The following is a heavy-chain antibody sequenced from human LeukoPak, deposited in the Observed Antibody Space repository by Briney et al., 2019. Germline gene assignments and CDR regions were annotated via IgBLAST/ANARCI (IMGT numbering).Heavy chain of an antibody. V-gene: IGHV1-18*01. CDR1: GYTFTSYG. CDR2: ISAYNGNT. D-gene: IGHD3-10*01. CDR3: ARATLSRFGELLDY. Sequence: AAVKVSCKASGYTFTSYGISWVRQPPGQGLEWMGWISAYNGNTNYAQKLQGRVTMTTDTSTSTAYMELRSLRSDDTAVYYCARATLSRFGELLDYWGQGTLVTVTS. J-gene: IGHJ4*02.